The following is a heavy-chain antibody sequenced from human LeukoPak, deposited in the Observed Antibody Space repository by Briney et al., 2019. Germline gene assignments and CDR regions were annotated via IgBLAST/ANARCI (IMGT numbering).Heavy chain of an antibody. D-gene: IGHD3-10*01. J-gene: IGHJ4*02. CDR1: GFTFRSYA. CDR3: AKSRGSGFASNFDY. Sequence: GGSLRLSCAASGFTFRSYAMSWVRQAPGKGLEWVSAISGSGGSTYYADSVKGRFTISRDNSKNTLYLQMNSLRAEDTAVYYCAKSRGSGFASNFDYWGQGTLVTVSS. CDR2: ISGSGGST. V-gene: IGHV3-23*01.